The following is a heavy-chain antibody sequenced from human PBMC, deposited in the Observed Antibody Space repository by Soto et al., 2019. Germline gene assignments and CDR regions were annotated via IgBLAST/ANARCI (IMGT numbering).Heavy chain of an antibody. V-gene: IGHV3-21*05. J-gene: IGHJ4*02. Sequence: GSLRLSCVASGYTLSDYSMNWVRQAPGKGLEWVSYFGTSRKYIYYADSVRGRFTISRDDAKNTLYLQMNSLTAGDTAVYYCAREGAAAVDYWGQGTLVTVSS. CDR3: AREGAAAVDY. CDR2: FGTSRKYI. CDR1: GYTLSDYS. D-gene: IGHD6-13*01.